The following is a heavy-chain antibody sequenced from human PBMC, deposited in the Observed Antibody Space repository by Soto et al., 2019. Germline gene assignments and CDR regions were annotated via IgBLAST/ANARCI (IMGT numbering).Heavy chain of an antibody. D-gene: IGHD3-3*01. V-gene: IGHV3-30*18. CDR3: AKGRSLEWLLRAHDAFDI. Sequence: GGSLRLSCAASGFTFSSYGMHWVRQAPGKGLEWVAVISYDGSNKYYADSVKGRFTISRDNSKNTLYLQMNSLRAEDTAVYYCAKGRSLEWLLRAHDAFDIWGQGTMVTVSS. J-gene: IGHJ3*02. CDR2: ISYDGSNK. CDR1: GFTFSSYG.